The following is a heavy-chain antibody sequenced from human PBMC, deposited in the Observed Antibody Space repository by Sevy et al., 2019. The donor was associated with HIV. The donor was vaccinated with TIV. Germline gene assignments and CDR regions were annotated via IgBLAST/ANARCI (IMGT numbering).Heavy chain of an antibody. V-gene: IGHV1-2*02. Sequence: ASVKVSCKASGYTFTGYYMHWVRQAPGQGLEWMGWINPNSGGTNYAQKFQGRVTMTRDTSISTAYIEMSRLRSDDTSVYYCARSRGQLLVDAFDIWGQGTMVTVSS. CDR2: INPNSGGT. CDR1: GYTFTGYY. CDR3: ARSRGQLLVDAFDI. D-gene: IGHD2-2*01. J-gene: IGHJ3*02.